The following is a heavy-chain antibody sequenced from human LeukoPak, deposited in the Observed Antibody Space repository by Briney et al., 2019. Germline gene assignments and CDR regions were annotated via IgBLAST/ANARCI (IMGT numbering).Heavy chain of an antibody. J-gene: IGHJ4*02. Sequence: ASVKVSCKVSGYTLTELSMHWVRQAPGKGLEWMGGFDPEDGETIYAQKFQGRVTMTTDTSTSTAYMELRSLRSDDSAVYYCARDLGGTIFGVVGLYFDYWGQGTLVTVSS. CDR3: ARDLGGTIFGVVGLYFDY. CDR2: FDPEDGET. D-gene: IGHD3-3*01. V-gene: IGHV1-24*01. CDR1: GYTLTELS.